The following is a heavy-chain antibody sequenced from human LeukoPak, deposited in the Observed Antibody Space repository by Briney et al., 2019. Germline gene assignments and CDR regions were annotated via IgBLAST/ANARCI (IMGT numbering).Heavy chain of an antibody. D-gene: IGHD1-26*01. CDR3: TRAQTEVGAKYYFDY. CDR2: VRGKPYGATT. Sequence: GGSLRLSCTAFAFTFGDYAMNWVRQAPGKGLEWVGFVRGKPYGATTEYAASVKGRFTISRDDSKSIAYLQMNSLKTEDTAVYYCTRAQTEVGAKYYFDYWGQGTLVTVSS. CDR1: AFTFGDYA. V-gene: IGHV3-49*04. J-gene: IGHJ4*02.